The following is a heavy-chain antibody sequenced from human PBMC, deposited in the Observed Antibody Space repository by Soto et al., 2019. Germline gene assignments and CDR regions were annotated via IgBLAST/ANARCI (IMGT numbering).Heavy chain of an antibody. V-gene: IGHV4-59*01. J-gene: IGHJ6*02. CDR3: ARVRGPYYYDSGSYSGMDV. CDR2: IYKSGST. CDR1: GGSISNYY. Sequence: SETLSLTCTVSGGSISNYYWSWIRQPPWKGLEWIGHIYKSGSTYYNPSLKSRVTISVDTSKNQFSLNLSSVTAADTAVYYCARVRGPYYYDSGSYSGMDVWGQGPTVTVSS. D-gene: IGHD3-10*01.